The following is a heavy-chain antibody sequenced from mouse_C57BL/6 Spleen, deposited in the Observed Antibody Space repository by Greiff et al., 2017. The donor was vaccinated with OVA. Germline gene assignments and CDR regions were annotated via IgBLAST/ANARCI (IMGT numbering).Heavy chain of an antibody. V-gene: IGHV1-82*01. J-gene: IGHJ2*01. CDR3: ARGVRVDY. Sequence: QVQLQQSGPELVKPGASVKISCKASGYAFSSSWMNWVKQRPGKGLEWIGRIYPGDGDTNYNGKFKGKATLTADKSSSTAYMQLSSLTSEDSAVYFCARGVRVDYWGQGTTLTVSS. CDR1: GYAFSSSW. CDR2: IYPGDGDT. D-gene: IGHD2-1*01.